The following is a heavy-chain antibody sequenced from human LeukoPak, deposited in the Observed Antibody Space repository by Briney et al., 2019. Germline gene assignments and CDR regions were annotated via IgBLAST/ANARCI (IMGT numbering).Heavy chain of an antibody. CDR3: ARDNRNELGSPLDY. V-gene: IGHV3-53*01. CDR1: GFTVSSNY. D-gene: IGHD1-14*01. Sequence: GGSLRLSCAASGFTVSSNYMSWVRQAPGKGLEWVSVIYSGGSTYYADSVTGRFTISRDNSKNTLYLQMNSLRAEDTAVYYCARDNRNELGSPLDYWGQGTLVTVSS. CDR2: IYSGGST. J-gene: IGHJ4*02.